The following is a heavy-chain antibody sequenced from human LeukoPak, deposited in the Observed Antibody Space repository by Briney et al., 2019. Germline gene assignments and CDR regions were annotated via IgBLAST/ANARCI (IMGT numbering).Heavy chain of an antibody. CDR3: AIVEMATIHPFQPPGEGEDYYYYMDV. CDR2: MNPNSGNT. J-gene: IGHJ6*03. CDR1: GYTFTSYD. V-gene: IGHV1-8*02. Sequence: ASVKVSCKASGYTFTSYDINWVRQATGQGLEWMGWMNPNSGNTGYAQKFQGRVTMTRNTSISTAYMELSSLRSEDTAVYYCAIVEMATIHPFQPPGEGEDYYYYMDVWGKGTTVTISS. D-gene: IGHD5-24*01.